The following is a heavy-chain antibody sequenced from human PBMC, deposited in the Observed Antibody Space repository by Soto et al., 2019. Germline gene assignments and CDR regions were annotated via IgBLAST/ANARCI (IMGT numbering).Heavy chain of an antibody. CDR2: IYYSGST. CDR3: ARSLRYFDWLLYY. Sequence: SETLSLTCTVSGGSISSYYWSWIRQPPGKGLEWIGYIYYSGSTNYNPSLKSRVTISVDTSKNQFSLKLSTVTAADTDVYYCARSLRYFDWLLYYWGQGTLVTVSS. J-gene: IGHJ4*02. D-gene: IGHD3-9*01. V-gene: IGHV4-59*01. CDR1: GGSISSYY.